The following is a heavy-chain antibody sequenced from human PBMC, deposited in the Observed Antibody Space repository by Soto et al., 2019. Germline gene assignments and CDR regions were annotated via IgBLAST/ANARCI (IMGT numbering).Heavy chain of an antibody. Sequence: SVKVSCKASGGTFSSYAISWVRQAPGQGPEWMGGIIPIFGTANYAQKFQGRVTITADESTSTAYMELSSLRSEDTAVYYCARDRRFLEWSYGMDVWGQGTTVTVSS. CDR1: GGTFSSYA. CDR3: ARDRRFLEWSYGMDV. D-gene: IGHD3-3*01. V-gene: IGHV1-69*13. J-gene: IGHJ6*02. CDR2: IIPIFGTA.